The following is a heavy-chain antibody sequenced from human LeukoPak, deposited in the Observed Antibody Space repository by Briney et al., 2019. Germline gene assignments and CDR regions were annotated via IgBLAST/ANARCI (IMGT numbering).Heavy chain of an antibody. Sequence: ASVTVSCKASGYTFTRYGISWVRQAPGQGLEWMGWISAYNGNTNHAQKLQGRVTMTTDTSTSTAYMELRSLRSDDTAVYYCARFLAPPVGLLLWFGSRDYYYGMDVWGQGTTVTVSS. D-gene: IGHD3-10*01. CDR3: ARFLAPPVGLLLWFGSRDYYYGMDV. CDR2: ISAYNGNT. CDR1: GYTFTRYG. J-gene: IGHJ6*02. V-gene: IGHV1-18*01.